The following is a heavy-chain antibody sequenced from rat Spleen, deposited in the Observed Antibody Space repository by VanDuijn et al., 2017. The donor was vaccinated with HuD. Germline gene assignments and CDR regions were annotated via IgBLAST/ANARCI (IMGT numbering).Heavy chain of an antibody. J-gene: IGHJ4*01. CDR2: ISYDGSST. V-gene: IGHV5-29*01. CDR1: GFTFSNYD. CDR3: ARSSYVYYGLGVMDA. D-gene: IGHD1-6*01. Sequence: EVQLAESGGGLVQPGRSMKLSCAASGFTFSNYDMAWVRQAPTKGLEWVASISYDGSSTYHPDSVKGRFTISRDNAKSTLYLQMDSLRSEDTATYYCARSSYVYYGLGVMDAWGQGASVTVSS.